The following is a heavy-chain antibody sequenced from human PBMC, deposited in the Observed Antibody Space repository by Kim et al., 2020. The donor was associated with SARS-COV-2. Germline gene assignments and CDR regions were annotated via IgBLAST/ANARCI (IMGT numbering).Heavy chain of an antibody. CDR1: GFTFSDHY. CDR2: TRNKANSYTT. Sequence: GGSLRLSCAASGFTFSDHYMDWVRQAPGKGLEWVGRTRNKANSYTTEYAASVKGRFTISRDDSKNSLYLQMNSLKTEDTAVYYCASAVGWFGELNAFDIWGQGTMVTVSS. J-gene: IGHJ3*02. CDR3: ASAVGWFGELNAFDI. V-gene: IGHV3-72*01. D-gene: IGHD3-10*01.